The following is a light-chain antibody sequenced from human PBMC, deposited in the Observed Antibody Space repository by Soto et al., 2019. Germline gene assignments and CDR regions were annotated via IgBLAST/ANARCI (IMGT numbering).Light chain of an antibody. CDR1: QSISSW. Sequence: DIQMTQSPSTLSASVGDIVTVTCGASQSISSWLAWYQQKPGKAPKLLIYDASSLESGVPSRFSGSGSGTEFTLTISSLQPDDFATYYCQQYNSYSWTFGQGTKVDIK. CDR2: DAS. V-gene: IGKV1-5*01. CDR3: QQYNSYSWT. J-gene: IGKJ1*01.